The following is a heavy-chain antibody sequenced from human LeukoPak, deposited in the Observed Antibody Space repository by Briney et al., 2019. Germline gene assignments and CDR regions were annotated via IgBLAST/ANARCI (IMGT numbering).Heavy chain of an antibody. J-gene: IGHJ5*01. Sequence: GESLKISCKGSGYSFPTYWIAWVRQMPGKGLEWMGIIYPGDSDTRYSPSFQGQVTISADKSINTAYLQWRSLKASDTAMYYCARSSGLYARIDSWGQGTLVTVSS. V-gene: IGHV5-51*01. CDR3: ARSSGLYARIDS. CDR2: IYPGDSDT. CDR1: GYSFPTYW. D-gene: IGHD2-8*01.